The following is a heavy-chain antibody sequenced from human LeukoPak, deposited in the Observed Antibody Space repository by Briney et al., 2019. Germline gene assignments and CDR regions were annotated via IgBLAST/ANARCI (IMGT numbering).Heavy chain of an antibody. CDR2: IYYSGST. V-gene: IGHV4-59*01. Sequence: KPSETLSLTCTVSGGSISSYYWSWIRQPPGKGLEWIGYIYYSGSTNYNPSLKSRVTISVDTSKNQFSLKLTSVTAADTAVYYCARERTPRVSDAFDIWGQGTMVTVSS. CDR3: ARERTPRVSDAFDI. CDR1: GGSISSYY. D-gene: IGHD4-11*01. J-gene: IGHJ3*02.